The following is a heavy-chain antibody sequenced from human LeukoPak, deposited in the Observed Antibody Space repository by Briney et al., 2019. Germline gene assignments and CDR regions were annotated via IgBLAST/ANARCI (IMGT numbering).Heavy chain of an antibody. CDR3: ARDPSYSSSWLYYYYCGMDV. Sequence: ASVRVSCKASGYTFTSYDINWVRQATGQGLEWMGWMNPNSGNTGYAQKFQGRVTMTRNTSISTAYIELSSLRSEDTAVYYCARDPSYSSSWLYYYYCGMDVWGQGTTVTVSS. V-gene: IGHV1-8*01. D-gene: IGHD6-13*01. CDR1: GYTFTSYD. CDR2: MNPNSGNT. J-gene: IGHJ6*02.